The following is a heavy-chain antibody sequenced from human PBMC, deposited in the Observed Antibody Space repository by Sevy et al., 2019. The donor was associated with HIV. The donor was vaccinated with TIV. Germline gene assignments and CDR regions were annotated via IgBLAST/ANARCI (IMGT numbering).Heavy chain of an antibody. Sequence: GGSLRLSCAASGFTFSSYSMNWVRQAPGKGLEWVSYISSSSSTIYYADSVKGRFTISRDKAKNSLYLQMTSLRAEDTAGYYCARDGTVVPAAIYYYYYYMDVWGKGTTVTVSS. J-gene: IGHJ6*03. CDR3: ARDGTVVPAAIYYYYYYMDV. V-gene: IGHV3-48*01. CDR2: ISSSSSTI. CDR1: GFTFSSYS. D-gene: IGHD2-2*01.